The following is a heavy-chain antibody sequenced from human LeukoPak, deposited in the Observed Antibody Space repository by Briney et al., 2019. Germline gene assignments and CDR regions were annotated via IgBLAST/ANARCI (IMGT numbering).Heavy chain of an antibody. D-gene: IGHD3-10*01. CDR1: GFTFSDYW. Sequence: GGSLRLSCVASGFTFSDYWMSWVRQAPGKGLEWVANIKQDGSEKEFVDSVKGRFTISRDNAKNSLYLQMNGLRADDTAVYYCAREGRGGFDSWGQGTLVTVSS. CDR3: AREGRGGFDS. V-gene: IGHV3-7*01. J-gene: IGHJ4*02. CDR2: IKQDGSEK.